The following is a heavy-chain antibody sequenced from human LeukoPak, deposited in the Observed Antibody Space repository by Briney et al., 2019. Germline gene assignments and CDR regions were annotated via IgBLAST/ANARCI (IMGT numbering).Heavy chain of an antibody. D-gene: IGHD2-2*01. Sequence: GGALRLSCAASGFTFSTYWMSWVRQAPGKGLEWVANIKHDGSEKYYVDSVKGRFTISRDNSKNTLYLQMNSLRAEDTAVYYCARSVPAAMVPNYYYYYMDVWGKGTTVTISS. CDR2: IKHDGSEK. V-gene: IGHV3-7*01. J-gene: IGHJ6*03. CDR3: ARSVPAAMVPNYYYYYMDV. CDR1: GFTFSTYW.